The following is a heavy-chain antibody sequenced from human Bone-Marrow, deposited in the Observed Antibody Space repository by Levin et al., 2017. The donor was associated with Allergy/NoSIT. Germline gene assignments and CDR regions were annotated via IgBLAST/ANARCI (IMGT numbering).Heavy chain of an antibody. CDR3: ARDYCSGATCYPLDS. V-gene: IGHV3-21*01. CDR1: GFSFSRYR. CDR2: ISRNSDFI. Sequence: SCTASGFSFSRYRMNWVRQAPGKGLEWVSSISRNSDFINYADSVKGRFTISRDNTENSLFLQMNSLRAEDTAVYHCARDYCSGATCYPLDSWGQGTLVTVSS. D-gene: IGHD2-15*01. J-gene: IGHJ4*02.